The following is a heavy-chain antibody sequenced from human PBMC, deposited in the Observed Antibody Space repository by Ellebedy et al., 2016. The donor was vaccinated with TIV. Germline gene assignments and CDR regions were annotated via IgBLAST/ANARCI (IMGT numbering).Heavy chain of an antibody. Sequence: MPSETLSLTCTVSGGSISSYYWSWIRQPPGKGLEWIGYIYYSGSTNYNPSLKSRVTISVDKSKNQFSLKLSSVTAANTAVYYCAGPHYGSGSYYNGNAFDIWGQGTMVTVSS. CDR2: IYYSGST. CDR3: AGPHYGSGSYYNGNAFDI. CDR1: GGSISSYY. D-gene: IGHD3-10*01. J-gene: IGHJ3*02. V-gene: IGHV4-59*12.